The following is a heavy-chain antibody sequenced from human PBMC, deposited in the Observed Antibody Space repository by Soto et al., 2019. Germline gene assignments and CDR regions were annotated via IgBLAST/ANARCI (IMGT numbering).Heavy chain of an antibody. CDR1: GYTFSNYD. CDR3: AKVARKGSAIDFDY. Sequence: QVQLVQSGAELKKPGASVKVSCKASGYTFSNYDMNWVRQATGQGPAWIGSVNPNNGDTGHAQKFQGRVTLTTAISTTAAYMVLTSLRTEDTAIYYCAKVARKGSAIDFDYWGQGTLINVSS. CDR2: VNPNNGDT. V-gene: IGHV1-8*01. J-gene: IGHJ4*02. D-gene: IGHD3-10*01.